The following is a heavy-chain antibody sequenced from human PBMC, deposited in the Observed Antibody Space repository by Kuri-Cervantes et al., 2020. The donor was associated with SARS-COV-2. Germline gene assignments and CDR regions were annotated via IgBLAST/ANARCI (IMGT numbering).Heavy chain of an antibody. Sequence: ASGKVSCKASGYIFTNYYMSWVRQAPGQGLEWLGIIYPSGGGTIYAQKFQGRVTMTRDTSTSTVYMELSSLRSEDTAVYYFARGRLSSDYFDYWGQGTLVTVSS. D-gene: IGHD6-6*01. CDR3: ARGRLSSDYFDY. CDR1: GYIFTNYY. V-gene: IGHV1-46*01. CDR2: IYPSGGGT. J-gene: IGHJ4*02.